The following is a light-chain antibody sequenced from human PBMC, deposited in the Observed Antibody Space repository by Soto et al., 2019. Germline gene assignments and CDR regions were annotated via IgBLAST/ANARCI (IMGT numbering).Light chain of an antibody. CDR2: AAS. V-gene: IGKV1-6*01. Sequence: AIQVTQSPSSLSASVGDTVTFTCRASQGIRNELGWYQQKPGKAPKLLIYAASTLQSEVPSRFSGSGSGTDFTLTISSLQPEDFATYYCLQDYTYPWTFGQGTKVEIK. J-gene: IGKJ1*01. CDR3: LQDYTYPWT. CDR1: QGIRNE.